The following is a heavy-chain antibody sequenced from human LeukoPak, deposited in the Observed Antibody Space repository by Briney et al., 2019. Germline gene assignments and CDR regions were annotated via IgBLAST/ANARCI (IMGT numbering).Heavy chain of an antibody. CDR2: IYHSGST. CDR3: ARGSIAAAGTGLDP. Sequence: SETLXLTCTVSGYSISSGYYWGWIRQPPGQGLEWIGSIYHSGSTYYNPSLKSRVTISVDTTKNQVSVKLGSVTAADTAVYYCARGSIAAAGTGLDPWGQGTLVTVSS. D-gene: IGHD6-13*01. V-gene: IGHV4-38-2*02. J-gene: IGHJ5*02. CDR1: GYSISSGYY.